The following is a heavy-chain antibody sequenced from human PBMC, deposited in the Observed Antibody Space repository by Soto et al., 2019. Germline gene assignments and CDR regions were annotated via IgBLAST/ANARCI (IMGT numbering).Heavy chain of an antibody. CDR3: ARDSGIVAAARFSSDP. D-gene: IGHD1-26*01. CDR1: GFPFNDFA. Sequence: PGGSLRLSCAASGFPFNDFAMHWVRQAPGKGLEWVASIDFNGANIAYAASVEGRFTISRDNVKNSLFLQMNSLRAEDTAFYFCARDSGIVAAARFSSDPTGQGTLVTVSS. V-gene: IGHV3-9*01. CDR2: IDFNGANI. J-gene: IGHJ5*02.